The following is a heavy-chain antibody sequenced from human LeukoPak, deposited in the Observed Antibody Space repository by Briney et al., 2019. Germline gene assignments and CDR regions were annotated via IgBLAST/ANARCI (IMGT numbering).Heavy chain of an antibody. V-gene: IGHV5-51*01. CDR3: VRGQLGFDY. D-gene: IGHD7-27*01. Sequence: GESLKISCKASGYSFRSFWIGWVRQMPGKGLEWMGVIDPDDSETRYSPSFQGQVTISADKSISTAYLQWSTLKASDTAMYYCVRGQLGFDYWGQGTLVTVSS. CDR1: GYSFRSFW. CDR2: IDPDDSET. J-gene: IGHJ4*02.